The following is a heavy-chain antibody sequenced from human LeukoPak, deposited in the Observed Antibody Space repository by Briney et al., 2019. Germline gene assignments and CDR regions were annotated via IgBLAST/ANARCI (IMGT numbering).Heavy chain of an antibody. D-gene: IGHD6-19*01. CDR2: ISSTGGTT. Sequence: PGGSLRLSCAASGITFSSYGMSWVRQAPGKGLEWVSSISSTGGTTYYADSVKGRFTISRDNAKNSLYLQMNSLRAEDTAVYYCARVGGAVAGTFGYWGQGTLVTVSS. CDR1: GITFSSYG. CDR3: ARVGGAVAGTFGY. V-gene: IGHV3-48*03. J-gene: IGHJ4*02.